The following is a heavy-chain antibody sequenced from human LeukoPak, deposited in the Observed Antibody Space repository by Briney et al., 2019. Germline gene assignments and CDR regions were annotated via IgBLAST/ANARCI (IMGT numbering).Heavy chain of an antibody. V-gene: IGHV3-30*02. CDR1: GFTFSSYG. CDR3: ARGDYDFWSPFDY. D-gene: IGHD3-3*01. Sequence: GGSLRLSCAASGFTFSSYGMHWVRQAPGKGLEWVAFIRYDGSNKYYADSVKGRFTISRDNSKNTLYLQMNSLRAEDTAVYYCARGDYDFWSPFDYWGQGTLVTVSS. CDR2: IRYDGSNK. J-gene: IGHJ4*02.